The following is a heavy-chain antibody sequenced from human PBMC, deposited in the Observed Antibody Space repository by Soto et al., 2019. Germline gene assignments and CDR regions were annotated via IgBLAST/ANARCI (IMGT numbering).Heavy chain of an antibody. Sequence: PGGSLRLSCAASGFTFSTYAMSWVRQAPGKGLEWVSGISNSGGNTYYADSVKGRFTISRDNSKSTLHLQMNSLRAEDTAVYYCAREGENAGRNAFDIWGQGTMVTVSS. J-gene: IGHJ3*02. V-gene: IGHV3-23*01. CDR1: GFTFSTYA. CDR3: AREGENAGRNAFDI. D-gene: IGHD3-10*01. CDR2: ISNSGGNT.